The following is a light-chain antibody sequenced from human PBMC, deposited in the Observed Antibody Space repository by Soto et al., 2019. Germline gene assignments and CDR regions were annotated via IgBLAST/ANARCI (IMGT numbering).Light chain of an antibody. CDR1: SSNLGADYD. Sequence: QLVLTQPPSVSGAPGQRVTISCTGSSSNLGADYDVHWYQQLPGTAPKILIYGNSNRPSGVPDRFSGSKSGTSASLAITGLQAEDEADYYCQSYDISLSGSWVFGGGTKVTVL. CDR3: QSYDISLSGSWV. V-gene: IGLV1-40*01. J-gene: IGLJ3*02. CDR2: GNS.